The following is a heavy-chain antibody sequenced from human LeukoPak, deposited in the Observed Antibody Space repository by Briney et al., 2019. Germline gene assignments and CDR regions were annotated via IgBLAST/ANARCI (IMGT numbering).Heavy chain of an antibody. D-gene: IGHD1-1*01. CDR3: AKYQTGTMFDY. Sequence: PSETLSLTCTVSGGSISDYYWSWMRQPPGKGLEWLGDIYYSGSTNQNPSLESRVTISVDTSKNQFSLKVTSVTAADTAVYYCAKYQTGTMFDYWGQGALVTVSS. CDR1: GGSISDYY. J-gene: IGHJ4*02. V-gene: IGHV4-59*08. CDR2: IYYSGST.